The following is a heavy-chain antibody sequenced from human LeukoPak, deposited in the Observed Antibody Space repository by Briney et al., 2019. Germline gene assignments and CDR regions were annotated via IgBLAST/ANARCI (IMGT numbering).Heavy chain of an antibody. Sequence: ASVKVFCKASGYTFTDYYMHWLRQAPGQGLEWMGWMHPNSGGTNYAQKFQGRVTITRDTSASTAYMELSSLRSEDTAVYYCAKIDGYNDHDAFDIWGQGTMVTVSS. J-gene: IGHJ3*02. V-gene: IGHV1-2*02. CDR3: AKIDGYNDHDAFDI. CDR1: GYTFTDYY. CDR2: MHPNSGGT. D-gene: IGHD5-24*01.